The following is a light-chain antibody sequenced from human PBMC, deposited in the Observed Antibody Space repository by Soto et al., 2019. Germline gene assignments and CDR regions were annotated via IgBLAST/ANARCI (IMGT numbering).Light chain of an antibody. V-gene: IGLV1-44*01. CDR2: SNN. CDR3: AAQGDSHNGRAL. CDR1: SSNIGSNS. J-gene: IGLJ1*01. Sequence: QSVLTQPPSASGSPGQRVTISFSGSSSNIGSNSVNWYQQLPGAAPKLLIYSNNQRPSGVPDRFSGSKSGTSASLAISGLQFEDEAYYYCAAQGDSHNGRALFATEPEVT.